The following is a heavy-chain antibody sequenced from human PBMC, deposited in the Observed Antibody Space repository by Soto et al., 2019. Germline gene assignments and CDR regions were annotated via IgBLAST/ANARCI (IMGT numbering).Heavy chain of an antibody. D-gene: IGHD3-10*01. Sequence: PSETLSLTCTVSGGSISSGGYYWSWIRQHPGKGLEWIGYIYYSGSTYYNPSLKSRVTISVDTSKNQFSLKLSSVTAADTAVYYCASGSPLRITMVRGVINAFDIWGQGTMVNVSS. CDR2: IYYSGST. V-gene: IGHV4-31*03. CDR1: GGSISSGGYY. CDR3: ASGSPLRITMVRGVINAFDI. J-gene: IGHJ3*02.